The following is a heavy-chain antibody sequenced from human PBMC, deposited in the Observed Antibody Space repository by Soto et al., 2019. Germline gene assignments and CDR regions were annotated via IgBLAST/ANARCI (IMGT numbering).Heavy chain of an antibody. CDR1: GFRFSSYS. J-gene: IGHJ6*02. Sequence: VQLVESGGGVVRPGRSLRLSCATSGFRFSSYSMNWVRQAPGKGLEWVSSISSSSSYIYYADSVKGRFTISRDNAKNSLYLQMNSLRAEDMAVYYCARYMVRGATTGYYYYYYGMDVWGQGTTVTVSS. CDR3: ARYMVRGATTGYYYYYYGMDV. CDR2: ISSSSSYI. V-gene: IGHV3-21*01. D-gene: IGHD3-10*01.